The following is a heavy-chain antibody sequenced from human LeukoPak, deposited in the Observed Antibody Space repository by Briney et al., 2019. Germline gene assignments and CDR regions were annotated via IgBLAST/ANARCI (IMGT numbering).Heavy chain of an antibody. V-gene: IGHV3-7*01. Sequence: GGSLRLSCAASGFTFSSYWMSWVRQAPGKGLEWVANIKQDGSEKYYVDSVKGRFTISRDNAKNSLYLQMSNLRAEDTALYYCARDGWRAINYWGQGTLVTVSS. CDR1: GFTFSSYW. CDR2: IKQDGSEK. J-gene: IGHJ4*02. D-gene: IGHD5-24*01. CDR3: ARDGWRAINY.